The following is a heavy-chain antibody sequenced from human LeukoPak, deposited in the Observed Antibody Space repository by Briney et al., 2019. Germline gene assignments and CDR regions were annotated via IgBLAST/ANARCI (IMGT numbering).Heavy chain of an antibody. CDR1: GFTFSSYA. CDR2: ISTSSRTI. J-gene: IGHJ5*02. CDR3: ARDHIAVAGNNWFDP. Sequence: PGGSLRLSCAASGFTFSSYAFNWVRQAPGKGLEWVSYISTSSRTIYYADSVKGRFTIPRDNAKNSLYLQMNSLRDEDTAMYYCARDHIAVAGNNWFDPWGQGTLVTVSS. V-gene: IGHV3-48*02. D-gene: IGHD6-19*01.